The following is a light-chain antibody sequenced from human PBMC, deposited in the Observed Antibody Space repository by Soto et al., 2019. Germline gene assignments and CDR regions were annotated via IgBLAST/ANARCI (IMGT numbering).Light chain of an antibody. CDR1: QSVSSF. CDR3: QQRSNWPRT. J-gene: IGKJ1*01. V-gene: IGKV3-11*01. Sequence: ETVLTQSPATLSLSPGERATLSCRASQSVSSFLAWYQQKPGQAPRLLIYDASNRATGLPARVSGSGSGTDFTLTISSLEPEDCAGYDCQQRSNWPRTFGQGTKVDIK. CDR2: DAS.